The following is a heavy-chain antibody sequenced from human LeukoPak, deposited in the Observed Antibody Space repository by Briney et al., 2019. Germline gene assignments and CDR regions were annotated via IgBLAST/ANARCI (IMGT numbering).Heavy chain of an antibody. V-gene: IGHV3-30*02. CDR1: RFTFSGYG. Sequence: PGGSLRLSCEASRFTFSGYGMHWVRQAPGKGLEWVSFIQYDGSDKYYADSVKGRFTISRDNSKNTLYLQMNSLRAEDTAVYYCAKDFWGAAPGTNWFDPWGQGTLVTVSS. D-gene: IGHD6-13*01. CDR2: IQYDGSDK. CDR3: AKDFWGAAPGTNWFDP. J-gene: IGHJ5*02.